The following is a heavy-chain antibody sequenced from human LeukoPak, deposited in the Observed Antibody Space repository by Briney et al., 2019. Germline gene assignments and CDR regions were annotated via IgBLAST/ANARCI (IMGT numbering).Heavy chain of an antibody. J-gene: IGHJ4*02. Sequence: GGSLRLSCAASGFTFDDYGMSWVRQAPGKGLEWVSGINWNGGITGYADSVKGRFTISRDFSKNTLYLQMNSLRAEDTAVYYCARERRYTNSWYSFDYWGQGTLVTVSS. D-gene: IGHD6-13*01. V-gene: IGHV3-20*04. CDR3: ARERRYTNSWYSFDY. CDR2: INWNGGIT. CDR1: GFTFDDYG.